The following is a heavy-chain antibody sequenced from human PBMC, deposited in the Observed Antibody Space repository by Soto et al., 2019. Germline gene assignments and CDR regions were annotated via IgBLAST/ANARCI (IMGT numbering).Heavy chain of an antibody. Sequence: QVQVVEAGGGVVQPGRSLRLSCVASGFTFRGYGMQWVRQAPGKGLEWVAVIWYDGSKKYYADSVKGRFTISRDNSKSTLYLQMNSLRAEDTAVYYCARGVPPDYWGQGTLVTVSS. V-gene: IGHV3-33*01. CDR3: ARGVPPDY. CDR2: IWYDGSKK. CDR1: GFTFRGYG. J-gene: IGHJ4*02.